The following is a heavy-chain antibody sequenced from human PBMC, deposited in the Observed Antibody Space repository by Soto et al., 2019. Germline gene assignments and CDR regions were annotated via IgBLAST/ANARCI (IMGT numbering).Heavy chain of an antibody. CDR2: SNYDGPT. D-gene: IGHD6-13*01. J-gene: IGHJ6*02. CDR3: ARHGAYSSSVYYYYGMDV. CDR1: GGAINSTVYY. Sequence: SETLSLTCTASGGAINSTVYYSVWFRQPPGKGLACIGSSNYDGPTYYSPSLQSRVTISLDTAKNHFSLNLRYVTAADTADYYCARHGAYSSSVYYYYGMDVWGQGTTVTVAS. V-gene: IGHV4-39*01.